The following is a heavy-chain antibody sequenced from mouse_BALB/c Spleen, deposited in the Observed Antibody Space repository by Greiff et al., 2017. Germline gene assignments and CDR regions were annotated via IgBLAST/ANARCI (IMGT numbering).Heavy chain of an antibody. Sequence: EVKVVESGGGLVKPGGSLKLSCAASGFTFSSYAMSWVRQSPGKRLEWVAEISSGGSYTYYPDTVTGRFTISRDNAKNTLYLEMSSLRSEDTALYYCARDGYDGAYWGQGTLVTVSA. V-gene: IGHV5-9-4*01. CDR3: ARDGYDGAY. CDR2: ISSGGSYT. J-gene: IGHJ3*01. CDR1: GFTFSSYA. D-gene: IGHD2-2*01.